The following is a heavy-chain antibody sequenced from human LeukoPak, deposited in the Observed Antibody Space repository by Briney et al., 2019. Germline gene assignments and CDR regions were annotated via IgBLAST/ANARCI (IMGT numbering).Heavy chain of an antibody. CDR2: IRKKAHSYTT. J-gene: IGHJ4*02. Sequence: GGSLRLSCAASGFIFSDHYMDWVRQAPGKGLEWVGHIRKKAHSYTTEYAASVKGSFTVSRNDSKNSLYLQMNRLRAEDTAVYYCARVRGDFYFDYWGQGSLVTVSS. D-gene: IGHD3-16*01. V-gene: IGHV3-72*01. CDR1: GFIFSDHY. CDR3: ARVRGDFYFDY.